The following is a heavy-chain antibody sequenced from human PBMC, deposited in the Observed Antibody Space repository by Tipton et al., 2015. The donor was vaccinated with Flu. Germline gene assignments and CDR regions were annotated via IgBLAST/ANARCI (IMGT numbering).Heavy chain of an antibody. J-gene: IGHJ4*02. D-gene: IGHD1-26*01. CDR1: GYSINSGYY. Sequence: LRLSCDVSGYSINSGYYWGWIRQPPGKGLEWIANIYYTGNTYYNPSLKSRVTISVDTSKNQFSLKLSSVTAADTAVYYCAREGSYPSNFDYWGQGTLVTVSS. V-gene: IGHV4-38-2*02. CDR3: AREGSYPSNFDY. CDR2: IYYTGNT.